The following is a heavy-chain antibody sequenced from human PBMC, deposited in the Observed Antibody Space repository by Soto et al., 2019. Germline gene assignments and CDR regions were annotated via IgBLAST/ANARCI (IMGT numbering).Heavy chain of an antibody. CDR3: AREVSGSYYNGSRYYYYYMDV. V-gene: IGHV3-7*01. Sequence: EVQLVESGGGLVQPGGSLRLSCAASGFTFSSYWMSWVRQAPGKGLEWVANIKQDGSEKYYVDYVKGRFTISRDNAKKSLYLEMNSLRAEDTAVYYCAREVSGSYYNGSRYYYYYMDVWSKGTTVTVS. D-gene: IGHD3-10*01. CDR1: GFTFSSYW. CDR2: IKQDGSEK. J-gene: IGHJ6*03.